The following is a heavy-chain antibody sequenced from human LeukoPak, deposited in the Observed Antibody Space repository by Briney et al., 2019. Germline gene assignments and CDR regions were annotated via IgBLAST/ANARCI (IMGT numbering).Heavy chain of an antibody. Sequence: GGSLRLSCAASGFTFSNFWMTWVRQALGKGLEWVANIKQDGSEKYYVDSVKGRFSISRDNAKNSLFLQMNSLRAEDTAVYYCARDRRWFGEFGAFDIWGHGTMVTVSS. V-gene: IGHV3-7*01. D-gene: IGHD3-10*01. CDR1: GFTFSNFW. J-gene: IGHJ3*02. CDR3: ARDRRWFGEFGAFDI. CDR2: IKQDGSEK.